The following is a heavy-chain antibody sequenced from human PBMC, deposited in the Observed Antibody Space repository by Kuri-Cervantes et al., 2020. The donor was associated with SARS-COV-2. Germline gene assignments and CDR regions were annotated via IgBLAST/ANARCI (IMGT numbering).Heavy chain of an antibody. CDR1: GYTFTSYG. CDR2: ISAYNGNT. J-gene: IGHJ5*02. Sequence: GGSLRLSCKASGYTFTSYGISWVRQAPGQGLEWMGWISAYNGNTNYAQKLQGRVTMTTDTSTSTAYMELRSLRSDDTAVYYCARSLVVPAANWFDPWGQGTLVTVSS. CDR3: ARSLVVPAANWFDP. V-gene: IGHV1-18*01. D-gene: IGHD2-2*01.